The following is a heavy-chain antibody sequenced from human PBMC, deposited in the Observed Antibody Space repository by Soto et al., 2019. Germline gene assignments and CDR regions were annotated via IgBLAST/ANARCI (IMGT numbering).Heavy chain of an antibody. V-gene: IGHV4-30-2*01. CDR2: IYHSGST. CDR3: ARDQLEGNWFDP. D-gene: IGHD1-1*01. J-gene: IGHJ5*02. Sequence: PSETLSLTCAVSGGSIISCGYSWNWIRQPPGKGLEWIGYIYHSGSTLYNPSLKSRVTISVDKSKNQFSLKLSSVTAADTAVYYCARDQLEGNWFDPWGQGTLVTVSS. CDR1: GGSIISCGYS.